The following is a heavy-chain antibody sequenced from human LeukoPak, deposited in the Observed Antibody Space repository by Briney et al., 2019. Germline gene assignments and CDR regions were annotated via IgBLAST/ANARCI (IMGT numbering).Heavy chain of an antibody. CDR3: ARGSPTVVTLDY. CDR2: INHSGST. V-gene: IGHV4-34*01. J-gene: IGHJ4*02. D-gene: IGHD4-23*01. Sequence: SETLSLTCAVYGGSFSGYYWSWIRQPPGKGLEWIGEINHSGSTNYNPSLKSRVTISVDKSKNQFSLKLSSVTAADTAVYYCARGSPTVVTLDYWGQGTLVTVSS. CDR1: GGSFSGYY.